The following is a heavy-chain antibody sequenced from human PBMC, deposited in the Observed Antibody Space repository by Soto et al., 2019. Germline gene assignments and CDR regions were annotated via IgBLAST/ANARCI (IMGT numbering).Heavy chain of an antibody. Sequence: QVQLVQSGAEVKKPGASVKVSCKASGYTFTSYDINWVRQATGQGLEWMGWMNTNSGNTGNAQKIQGRVTLTGTTSISTASMQLSSLRSEDTAVYYCAREKPSYGMEVWGQGTTVTVSS. V-gene: IGHV1-8*01. J-gene: IGHJ6*02. CDR1: GYTFTSYD. CDR3: AREKPSYGMEV. CDR2: MNTNSGNT.